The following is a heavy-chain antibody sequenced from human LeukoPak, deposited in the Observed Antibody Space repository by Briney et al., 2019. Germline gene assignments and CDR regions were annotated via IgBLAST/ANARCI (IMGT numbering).Heavy chain of an antibody. CDR1: GFSFSTYW. CDR3: ARDSRGTTFDY. J-gene: IGHJ4*02. D-gene: IGHD3-16*01. V-gene: IGHV3-7*01. Sequence: GGSLRLSREVSGFSFSTYWMSWVRQAPGKGLEWVGQTNEHETEKYYGDAVRGRFTIYRDNAKNSLYLQMNSLRPEDTAVYYCARDSRGTTFDYWGQGTLVTVSS. CDR2: TNEHETEK.